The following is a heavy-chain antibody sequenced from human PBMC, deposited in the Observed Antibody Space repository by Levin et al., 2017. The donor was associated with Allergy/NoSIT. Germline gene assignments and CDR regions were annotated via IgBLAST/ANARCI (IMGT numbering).Heavy chain of an antibody. CDR1: GFTFSSYG. Sequence: QAGGSLRLSCAASGFTFSSYGMHWVRQAPGKGLEWVAVISYDGSNKYYADSVKGRFTISRDNSKNTLYLQMNSLRAEDTAVYYCAVEGFGYWGQGTLVTVSS. V-gene: IGHV3-30*03. CDR3: AVEGFGY. J-gene: IGHJ4*02. CDR2: ISYDGSNK.